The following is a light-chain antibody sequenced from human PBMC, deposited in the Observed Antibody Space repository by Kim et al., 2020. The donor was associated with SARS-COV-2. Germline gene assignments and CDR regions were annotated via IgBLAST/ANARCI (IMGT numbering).Light chain of an antibody. CDR3: NSRDSSGNHVV. Sequence: ALGQTVRITCQGDRLRSYYASWYQHKPGQAPVLVIYGKNNRPSGIPDRFSGSSSGNTASLTITGAQAEDEADYYCNSRDSSGNHVVFGGGTKLTVL. CDR2: GKN. CDR1: RLRSYY. J-gene: IGLJ2*01. V-gene: IGLV3-19*01.